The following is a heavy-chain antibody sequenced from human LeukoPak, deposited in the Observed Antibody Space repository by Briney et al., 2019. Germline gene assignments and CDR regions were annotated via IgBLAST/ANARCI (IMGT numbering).Heavy chain of an antibody. Sequence: GESLKISCKGSGYSFTTYWIGWVRQMPGRGLEWKGIIYPGDSDTRYSPSFQGQVTISADKSISTAYLQWSSLKASDTAMYYCARQFRDSSGYYSYYFDYWGQGTLATVSS. V-gene: IGHV5-51*01. CDR3: ARQFRDSSGYYSYYFDY. J-gene: IGHJ4*02. CDR1: GYSFTTYW. CDR2: IYPGDSDT. D-gene: IGHD3-22*01.